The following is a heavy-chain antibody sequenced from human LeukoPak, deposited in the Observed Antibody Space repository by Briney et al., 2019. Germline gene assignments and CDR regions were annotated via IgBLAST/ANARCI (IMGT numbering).Heavy chain of an antibody. V-gene: IGHV7-4-1*02. J-gene: IGHJ4*02. Sequence: ASVKVSCKASGYTFTSYAMDWVRQAPGQGLEWMGWINTNTGNPTYAQGFTGRFVFSLDTSVSTAYLQISSLKAEDTAVYYCARTGVAKGFDYWGREPWSPSPQ. CDR3: ARTGVAKGFDY. CDR1: GYTFTSYA. CDR2: INTNTGNP. D-gene: IGHD5-12*01.